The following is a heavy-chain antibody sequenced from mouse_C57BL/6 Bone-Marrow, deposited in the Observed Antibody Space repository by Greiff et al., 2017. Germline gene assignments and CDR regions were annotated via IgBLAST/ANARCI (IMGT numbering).Heavy chain of an antibody. D-gene: IGHD4-1*01. Sequence: QVQLQQPGAELVMPGASVKLSCKASGYTFTGYWMHWVKQRPGQGLEWIGEIDPSDSYTNYNQKFKGKSTLTVDKSSSTAYMQLSSLTSEDSAVYYCARGNWDLVDYWGQGTSVTVSS. CDR3: ARGNWDLVDY. V-gene: IGHV1-69*01. CDR1: GYTFTGYW. J-gene: IGHJ4*01. CDR2: IDPSDSYT.